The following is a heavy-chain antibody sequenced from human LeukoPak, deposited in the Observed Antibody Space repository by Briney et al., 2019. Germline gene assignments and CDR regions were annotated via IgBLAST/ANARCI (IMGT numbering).Heavy chain of an antibody. CDR3: ANREGGYTYDPFDY. J-gene: IGHJ4*02. CDR2: ISGSSDTT. D-gene: IGHD5-18*01. CDR1: GFTFSTYA. V-gene: IGHV3-23*01. Sequence: GGSLRLSCAASGFTFSTYAMSWVRQAPGRGPEWVSAISGSSDTTYYADSVKGRFTISRDNYKNTLYLQMNSLRAEDTAVYYCANREGGYTYDPFDYWGQGTLVTVSS.